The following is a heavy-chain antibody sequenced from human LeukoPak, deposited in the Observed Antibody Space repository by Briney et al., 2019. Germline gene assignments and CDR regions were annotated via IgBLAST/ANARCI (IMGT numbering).Heavy chain of an antibody. CDR2: INSDGSST. CDR1: GFTFSSYW. CDR3: ARERGTAKYYFDY. D-gene: IGHD5-18*01. Sequence: PGGSLRLSCAASGFTFSSYWMHWVRHAPGKGLVWVSRINSDGSSTSYADSVTGRFTISRDNAKNTLYLQMNSLRAEDTAVYYCARERGTAKYYFDYWGQGTLVTVSS. J-gene: IGHJ4*02. V-gene: IGHV3-74*01.